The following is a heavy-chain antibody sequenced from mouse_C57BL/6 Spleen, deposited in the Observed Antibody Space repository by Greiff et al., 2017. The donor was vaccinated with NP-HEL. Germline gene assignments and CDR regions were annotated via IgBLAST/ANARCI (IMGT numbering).Heavy chain of an antibody. CDR3: ARCLPTFTSAVGY. J-gene: IGHJ4*01. Sequence: QVQLQQSGPELVKPGVSVKISCKASGYTFTSSSMHWVKQRPGKGLEWIGGIYPGDGDTNYNGKFKGKATLTADKSSSTAYMQLGRLTSEDSAVYFCARCLPTFTSAVGYWGQGTTVTVSS. CDR2: IYPGDGDT. D-gene: IGHD6-1*01. V-gene: IGHV1-82*01. CDR1: GYTFTSSS.